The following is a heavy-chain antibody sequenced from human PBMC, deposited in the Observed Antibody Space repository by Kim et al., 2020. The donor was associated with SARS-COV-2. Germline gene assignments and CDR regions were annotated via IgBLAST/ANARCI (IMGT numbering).Heavy chain of an antibody. D-gene: IGHD3-10*02. Sequence: GGSLRLSCAASGFTFSSYSMNWVRQAPGKGLEWVSSISSSSSYIYYADSVMGRFTISRDNAKNSLYLQMNSLRAEDTAVYYCARAPVRGDRVYWGHGPLVTVSS. CDR3: ARAPVRGDRVY. CDR1: GFTFSSYS. CDR2: ISSSSSYI. V-gene: IGHV3-21*01. J-gene: IGHJ4*01.